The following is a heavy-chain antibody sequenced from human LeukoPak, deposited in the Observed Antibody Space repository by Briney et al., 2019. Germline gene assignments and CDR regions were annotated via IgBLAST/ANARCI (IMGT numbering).Heavy chain of an antibody. J-gene: IGHJ4*02. D-gene: IGHD3-22*01. Sequence: SETLSLTCTVSGGSIRSSYYYWGWIRQPPGKGLEWIGSIYDSGSTYYNPSLKSRVTISVDTSKNQFSLKLSSVTAADTAVYYCARPTDSSGYWGQGTLVTVSS. CDR2: IYDSGST. CDR1: GGSIRSSYYY. CDR3: ARPTDSSGY. V-gene: IGHV4-39*01.